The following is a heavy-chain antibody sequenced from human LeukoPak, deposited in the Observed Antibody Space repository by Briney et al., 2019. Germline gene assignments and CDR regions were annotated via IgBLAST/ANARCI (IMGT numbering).Heavy chain of an antibody. CDR1: GFTVSSNY. D-gene: IGHD6-13*01. Sequence: PGGSLRLSCAASGFTVSSNYMSWVRQAPGKGLEWVSVIYSGGSTYYAASVKGRFTTSRDNSKNTLYLQMNSLRAEDTAVYYCAKMGIAAAGTADYWGQGTLVTVSS. J-gene: IGHJ4*02. V-gene: IGHV3-53*01. CDR2: IYSGGST. CDR3: AKMGIAAAGTADY.